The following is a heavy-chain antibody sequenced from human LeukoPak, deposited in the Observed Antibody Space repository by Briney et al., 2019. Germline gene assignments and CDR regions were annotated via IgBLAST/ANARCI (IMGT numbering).Heavy chain of an antibody. J-gene: IGHJ6*03. CDR1: GYTFTGYY. CDR3: AREGVAVAGYYYYYYMDV. V-gene: IGHV1-2*02. D-gene: IGHD6-19*01. Sequence: ASVKVSCKASGYTFTGYYMHWVPQAPGQGLEWMGWINPNSGGTNYAQKFQGRVTMTRDTSISTAYMELSRLRSDDTAVYYCAREGVAVAGYYYYYYMDVWGKGTTVTVSS. CDR2: INPNSGGT.